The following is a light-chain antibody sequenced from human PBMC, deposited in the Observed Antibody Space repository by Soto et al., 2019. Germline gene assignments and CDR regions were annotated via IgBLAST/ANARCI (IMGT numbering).Light chain of an antibody. V-gene: IGKV1-5*01. CDR3: QQYYSYPRT. CDR1: QTITTW. Sequence: DFQMTQSPPTLSASVGDRVTITCRASQTITTWMAWYQQKPGKAPKLLVYDASTLQSGVPSRFSGSGSGTDFTLTISCLQSEDFATYYCQQYYSYPRTFGQGTKVDIK. CDR2: DAS. J-gene: IGKJ1*01.